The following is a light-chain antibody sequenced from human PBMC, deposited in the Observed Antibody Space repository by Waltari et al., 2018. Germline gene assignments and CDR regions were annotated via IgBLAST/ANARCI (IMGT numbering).Light chain of an antibody. CDR3: QTGGHGTWV. CDR2: VDSDGSH. J-gene: IGLJ3*02. Sequence: QLVLTQSPSASASLGASVKLTCILSSGHSTNVIAWHQQQPEKGPRYLMKVDSDGSHSKGDEIPDRFSGSSSGAERYLTISSLQSEDEADYYCQTGGHGTWVFGGGTKLTVL. V-gene: IGLV4-69*01. CDR1: SGHSTNV.